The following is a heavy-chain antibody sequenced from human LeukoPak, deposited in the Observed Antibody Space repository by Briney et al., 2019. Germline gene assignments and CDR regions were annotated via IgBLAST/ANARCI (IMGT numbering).Heavy chain of an antibody. CDR2: IYYSGST. V-gene: IGHV4-59*01. CDR1: GGSISSYY. D-gene: IGHD3-3*01. Sequence: PSETLSLTCIVSGGSISSYYWSWIRQPPGKGLEWIGYIYYSGSTNYNPSLKSRVTISVDTSKNQFSLKLSSVTAADTAVYYCARVPSLEWLFAYFDYWGQGTLVTVSS. CDR3: ARVPSLEWLFAYFDY. J-gene: IGHJ4*02.